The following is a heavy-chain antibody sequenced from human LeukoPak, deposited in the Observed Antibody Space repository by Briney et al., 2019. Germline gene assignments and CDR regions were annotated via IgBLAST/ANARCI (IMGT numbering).Heavy chain of an antibody. CDR3: ARHEYQARYTGLDV. CDR2: IFNSGST. CDR1: GGSINSYQ. Sequence: KPSETLSLTCTVSGGSINSYQWTWIRQPPGKGLEWIGYIFNSGSTNRNPSLKSRVTISVDTSKNQFSLKLSSVTAADTAVYYCARHEYQARYTGLDVWGQGTTVTVSS. V-gene: IGHV4-59*08. J-gene: IGHJ6*02. D-gene: IGHD1-1*01.